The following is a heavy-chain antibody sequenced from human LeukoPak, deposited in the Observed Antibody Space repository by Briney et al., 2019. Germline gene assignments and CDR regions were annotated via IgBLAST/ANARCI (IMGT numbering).Heavy chain of an antibody. Sequence: GASVKVSCKASGYTFTSYGISWVRQAPGQGLEWMGWISAYNGNTNYAQKLQGRVTMTTDTSTSTAYMELRSLRSDDTAVYYCARSRRELTWIQLFNLLGYWGQGTLVTVSS. V-gene: IGHV1-18*01. CDR2: ISAYNGNT. J-gene: IGHJ4*02. CDR1: GYTFTSYG. CDR3: ARSRRELTWIQLFNLLGY. D-gene: IGHD5-18*01.